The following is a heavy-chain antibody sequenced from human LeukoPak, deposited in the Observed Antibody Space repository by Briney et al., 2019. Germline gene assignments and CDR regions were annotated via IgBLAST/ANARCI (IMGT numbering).Heavy chain of an antibody. CDR3: ARDYGSGSYWVGNDC. Sequence: GGSLRLSCAASGFTVSSNYMSWVRQAPGKGLEWVSVIYRGGTTYYADPVKGRFTISRDNSKNTLYLQMNSLRAEDTAVYYCARDYGSGSYWVGNDCWGQGTLVTVSS. CDR2: IYRGGTT. J-gene: IGHJ4*02. V-gene: IGHV3-53*01. D-gene: IGHD3-10*01. CDR1: GFTVSSNY.